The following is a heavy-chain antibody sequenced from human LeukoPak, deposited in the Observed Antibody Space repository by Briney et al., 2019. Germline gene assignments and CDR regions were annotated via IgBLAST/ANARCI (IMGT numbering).Heavy chain of an antibody. J-gene: IGHJ6*03. CDR1: GFTFSSYG. D-gene: IGHD3-3*01. CDR3: AKSPQRFLEYYYMDV. Sequence: GRFLRLSCAASGFTFSSYGMHWVRQAPGKGLEWVAVIWYDGSNKYYADSVKGRFTISRDNSKNTLYLQMNSLRAEDTAVYYCAKSPQRFLEYYYMDVWGKGTTVTVSS. CDR2: IWYDGSNK. V-gene: IGHV3-33*06.